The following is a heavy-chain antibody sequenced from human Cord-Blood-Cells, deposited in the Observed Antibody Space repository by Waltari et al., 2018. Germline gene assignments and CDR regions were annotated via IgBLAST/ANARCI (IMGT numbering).Heavy chain of an antibody. V-gene: IGHV4-31*03. Sequence: QVQLQESGPGLVKPSQTLSLTCTVSGGSISSGGYYWSWLRQHPGKGLEWIGYIYYSGSTYYNPSLKSRVTKSVDTSKNQFSLKLSSVTAADTAVYYCARGPLGIQRGGEFDYWGQGTLVTVSS. J-gene: IGHJ4*02. D-gene: IGHD7-27*01. CDR3: ARGPLGIQRGGEFDY. CDR1: GGSISSGGYY. CDR2: IYYSGST.